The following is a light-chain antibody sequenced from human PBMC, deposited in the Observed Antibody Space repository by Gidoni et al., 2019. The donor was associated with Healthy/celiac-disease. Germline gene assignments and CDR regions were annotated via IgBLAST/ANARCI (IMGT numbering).Light chain of an antibody. Sequence: QSVRTQPPSASGTPGQRVTISCPGSSSNIGSNTVNWYQQLPGTAPKLLIYSNNQRPSGVPDRFSGSKSGTSASLAISGLQSEDEADYYCAAWDDSLNGPVFGGGTKLTVL. CDR1: SSNIGSNT. V-gene: IGLV1-44*01. CDR2: SNN. J-gene: IGLJ3*02. CDR3: AAWDDSLNGPV.